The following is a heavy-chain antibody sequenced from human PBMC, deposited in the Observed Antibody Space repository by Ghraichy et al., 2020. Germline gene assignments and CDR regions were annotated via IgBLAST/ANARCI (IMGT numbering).Heavy chain of an antibody. CDR1: EFTFDHYA. CDR2: ISWNSDNI. J-gene: IGHJ6*02. Sequence: LSLTCTASEFTFDHYAMHWVRQAPGKGLEWVSGISWNSDNIGYADTVKGRFTISRDNAKNSLYLQMNSLRAEDTGLYYCAKAITTYSGGWYYYYAMDVWGQGTTVTVS. D-gene: IGHD6-19*01. V-gene: IGHV3-9*01. CDR3: AKAITTYSGGWYYYYAMDV.